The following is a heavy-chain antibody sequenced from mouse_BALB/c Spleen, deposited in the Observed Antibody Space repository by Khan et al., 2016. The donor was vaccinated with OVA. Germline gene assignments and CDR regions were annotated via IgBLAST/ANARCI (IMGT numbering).Heavy chain of an antibody. CDR1: GFTFSSYG. V-gene: IGHV5-17*02. CDR3: ATSYFDGYYFDY. Sequence: EVELVESGGDLVQPGGSRKLSCAASGFTFSSYGMHWVRQAPEKGLEWVAYISADSNTIYYADTVKGRFTISRDNPRNTLFLQMTSLMSEDTAMYYCATSYFDGYYFDYWGPGTTLTVSS. CDR2: ISADSNTI. J-gene: IGHJ2*01. D-gene: IGHD1-1*01.